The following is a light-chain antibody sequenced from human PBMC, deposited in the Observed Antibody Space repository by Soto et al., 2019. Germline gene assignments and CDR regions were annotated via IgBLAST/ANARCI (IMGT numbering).Light chain of an antibody. CDR1: QSVSTN. V-gene: IGKV3-15*01. J-gene: IGKJ4*01. Sequence: EIVMTQSPATLSVSPRERATLSCRASQSVSTNLAWYQQKPGQAPRLLMYGASTRATGIPARFSGSGSGTEFTLTISSLQSEDFAVYYCHQYNKWPSFTFGGGTKVEIK. CDR2: GAS. CDR3: HQYNKWPSFT.